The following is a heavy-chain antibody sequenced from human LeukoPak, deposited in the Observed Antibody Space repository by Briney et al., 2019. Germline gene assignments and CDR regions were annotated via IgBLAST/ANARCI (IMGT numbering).Heavy chain of an antibody. CDR2: IYPGDSDT. CDR1: GYSLSNYW. J-gene: IGHJ4*02. D-gene: IGHD3-22*01. CDR3: ARVDYYDRSGYFDY. Sequence: GESLKISCEGSGYSLSNYWLGWVRQMPGKGLEWMGIIYPGDSDTRYSPSFQGQVTISADKSISTAYLQWSSLKASDTAMYYCARVDYYDRSGYFDYWGQGTLVTVSS. V-gene: IGHV5-51*01.